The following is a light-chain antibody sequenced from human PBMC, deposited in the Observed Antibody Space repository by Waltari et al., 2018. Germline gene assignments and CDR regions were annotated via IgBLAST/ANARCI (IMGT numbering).Light chain of an antibody. CDR3: QQYSSSPLT. J-gene: IGKJ4*01. V-gene: IGKV3-20*01. Sequence: EIVLTQSPGTLSLSPGEVTTLSCRASQSVSNYYLAWYQQRPGQAPRLIIYGASTRATGIPDRFSGSGSGTDFTLTINRLEPEDFAVYYCQQYSSSPLTFGGGTKVEIK. CDR1: QSVSNYY. CDR2: GAS.